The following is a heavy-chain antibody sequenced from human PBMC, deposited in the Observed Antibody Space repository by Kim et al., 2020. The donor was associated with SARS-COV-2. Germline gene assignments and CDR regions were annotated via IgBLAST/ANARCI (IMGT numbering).Heavy chain of an antibody. J-gene: IGHJ2*01. Sequence: GGSLRLSCTASGFTFGDYAMSWFRQAPGKGLEWVGFIRSKAYGGTTEYAASVKGRFTISRDDSKSIAYLQMNSLKTEDTAVYYCTRTSLGKDGYYDSSGYSFYWYFDLWGRGTLVTVSS. D-gene: IGHD3-22*01. CDR2: IRSKAYGGTT. CDR3: TRTSLGKDGYYDSSGYSFYWYFDL. CDR1: GFTFGDYA. V-gene: IGHV3-49*03.